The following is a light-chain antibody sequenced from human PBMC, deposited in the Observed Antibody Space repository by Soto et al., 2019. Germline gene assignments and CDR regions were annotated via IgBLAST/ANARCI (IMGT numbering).Light chain of an antibody. CDR2: TVS. J-gene: IGLJ3*02. Sequence: QSALTQPASVSGSPGQSITISCTGTSSDVGSSNYVSWYQQHPGTAPKLMIYTVSNRPSGVSNRFSGFKSGNTASLTISGLQAEDEADYYCSSYTDRSTNTWVFGGGTKVTVL. CDR3: SSYTDRSTNTWV. V-gene: IGLV2-14*01. CDR1: SSDVGSSNY.